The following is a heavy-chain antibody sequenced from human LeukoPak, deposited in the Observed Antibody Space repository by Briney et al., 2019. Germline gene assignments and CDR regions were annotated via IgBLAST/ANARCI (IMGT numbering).Heavy chain of an antibody. CDR1: GGSFSGYY. CDR2: INHSGST. CDR3: ARGYGDYPLFDY. Sequence: PSETLSLTCAVYGGSFSGYYWSWIRQPPGKGLEWIGEINHSGSTNYNPSLKSRVTISVDTSKNQFSLKLSSVTAADTAVYYCARGYGDYPLFDYWGQGTLVTVS. V-gene: IGHV4-34*01. D-gene: IGHD4-17*01. J-gene: IGHJ4*02.